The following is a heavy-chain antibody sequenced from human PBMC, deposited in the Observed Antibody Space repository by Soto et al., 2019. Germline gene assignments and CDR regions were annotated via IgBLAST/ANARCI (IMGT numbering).Heavy chain of an antibody. CDR2: ISHGGNEK. Sequence: QVQLLESGGGVVQPGRSLRLSCAASGFIFNSYAMHWVRQAPGKGLEWVAVISHGGNEKYYADSVEGRFTISRDNSKNMVYLQMNGLRPEDTAVYYCAKVSSDRGYYYFAMDVWGQGTTVTVSS. CDR1: GFIFNSYA. V-gene: IGHV3-30*18. J-gene: IGHJ6*02. D-gene: IGHD3-10*01. CDR3: AKVSSDRGYYYFAMDV.